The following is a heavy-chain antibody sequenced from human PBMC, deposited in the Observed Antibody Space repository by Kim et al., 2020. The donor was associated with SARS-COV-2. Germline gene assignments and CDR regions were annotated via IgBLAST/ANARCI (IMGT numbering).Heavy chain of an antibody. D-gene: IGHD2-15*01. CDR3: ARDTLREVVTHGQYNWFDP. V-gene: IGHV3-48*02. CDR2: ISSSSSTI. Sequence: GGSLRLSCAASGFTFSSYSMNWVRQAPGKGLEWVSYISSSSSTIYYADSVKGRFTISRDNAKNSLYLQMNSLRDEDTAVYYCARDTLREVVTHGQYNWFDPWGQGTLVTVSS. J-gene: IGHJ5*02. CDR1: GFTFSSYS.